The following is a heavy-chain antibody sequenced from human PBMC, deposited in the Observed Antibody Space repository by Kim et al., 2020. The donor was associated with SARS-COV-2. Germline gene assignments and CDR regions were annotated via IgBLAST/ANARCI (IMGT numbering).Heavy chain of an antibody. D-gene: IGHD6-19*01. CDR3: AREGPSRGGQWLVRASYYFDY. J-gene: IGHJ4*02. Sequence: SETLSLTCAVSGGSISSSNWWSWVRQPPGKGLEWIGEIYHSGSTNYNPSLKSRVTISVDKSKNQFSLKLSSVTAADTAVYYCAREGPSRGGQWLVRASYYFDYWGQGTLVTVSS. CDR1: GGSISSSNW. CDR2: IYHSGST. V-gene: IGHV4-4*02.